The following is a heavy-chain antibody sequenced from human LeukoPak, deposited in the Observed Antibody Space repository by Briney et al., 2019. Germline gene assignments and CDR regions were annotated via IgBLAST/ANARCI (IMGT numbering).Heavy chain of an antibody. CDR1: GFTFSNFV. D-gene: IGHD5-18*01. CDR3: GKTTVGYSSGQKPAWPVDY. J-gene: IGHJ4*02. V-gene: IGHV3-23*01. Sequence: GGSLRLSCAASGFTFSNFVMNWVRQAPGKGLQWVSTIGAGGVNTFYADSVKGRFTISRDDSQNILYLQINSLRAEDTAVYYCGKTTVGYSSGQKPAWPVDYWGQGTLVTVSS. CDR2: IGAGGVNT.